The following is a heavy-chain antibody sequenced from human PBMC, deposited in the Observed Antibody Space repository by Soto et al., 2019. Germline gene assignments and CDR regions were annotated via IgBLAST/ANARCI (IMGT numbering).Heavy chain of an antibody. D-gene: IGHD5-18*01. J-gene: IGHJ6*03. CDR3: ARIGCVDTAMALFGTNYYYYYMDV. CDR1: GFSLSTSGMC. CDR2: IDWDDDK. Sequence: SGPTLVNPTQTLTLTCTFSGFSLSTSGMCVSWIRQPPGKALEWLARIDWDDDKYYSTSLKTRLTISKDTSKNQVVLTMTNMDPVDTATYYCARIGCVDTAMALFGTNYYYYYMDVWGKGTTVTVSS. V-gene: IGHV2-70*11.